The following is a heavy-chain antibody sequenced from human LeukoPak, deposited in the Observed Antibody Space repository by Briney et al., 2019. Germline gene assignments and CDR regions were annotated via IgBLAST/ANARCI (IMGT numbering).Heavy chain of an antibody. CDR3: ARDLHVVVPPKGGY. CDR2: ISAYNGNT. D-gene: IGHD2-15*01. J-gene: IGHJ4*02. V-gene: IGHV1-18*01. CDR1: GYTFTSYG. Sequence: ASVKVSCKASGYTFTSYGISWVRQAPGQGLEWMGWISAYNGNTNYAQKLQGRVTMTTDTSTSTAYMELRSLRSDDTAVYYCARDLHVVVPPKGGYWGQGTLVTVSS.